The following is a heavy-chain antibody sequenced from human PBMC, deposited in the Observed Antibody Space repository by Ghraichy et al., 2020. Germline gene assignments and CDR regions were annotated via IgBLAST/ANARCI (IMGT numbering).Heavy chain of an antibody. J-gene: IGHJ4*02. CDR2: IYHSGST. D-gene: IGHD2-21*01. V-gene: IGHV4-59*01. CDR3: ARALGLWSEI. CDR1: VGTITRYY. Sequence: SETLSLTCSVPVGTITRYYYYWIRQPPWKGLEWIGYIYHSGSTSSSPSLTSRATISLDTSKSEFSLSLTAATAADTAVYYCARALGLWSEIWGQGILVTVSS.